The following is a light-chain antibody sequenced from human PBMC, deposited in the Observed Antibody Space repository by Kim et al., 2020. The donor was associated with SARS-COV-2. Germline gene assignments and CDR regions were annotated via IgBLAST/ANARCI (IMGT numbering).Light chain of an antibody. V-gene: IGLV4-69*01. CDR1: SGHSNYA. Sequence: QLVLTQSPSASASLGASVKLTSTLSSGHSNYAIAWHQQQPEKGPRFLMKLNSDGSHSKGDGIPDRFSGSSSGAERYLTVSSLQSEDEADYYCQTWGTGVQVFGGGTQLTVL. CDR3: QTWGTGVQV. J-gene: IGLJ3*02. CDR2: LNSDGSH.